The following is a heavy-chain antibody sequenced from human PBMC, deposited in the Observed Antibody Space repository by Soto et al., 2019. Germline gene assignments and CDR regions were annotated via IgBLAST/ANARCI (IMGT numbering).Heavy chain of an antibody. J-gene: IGHJ5*02. D-gene: IGHD6-19*01. V-gene: IGHV3-9*01. CDR1: GFTFDDYA. Sequence: GGSLRLSCAASGFTFDDYAMHWVRQAPGKGLEWVSGISWNSGSIGYADSVKGRFTISRDNAKNSLYLQMNSLRAEDTALYYCAKYIGIAVAGNWFDPWGQGTLVTVSS. CDR3: AKYIGIAVAGNWFDP. CDR2: ISWNSGSI.